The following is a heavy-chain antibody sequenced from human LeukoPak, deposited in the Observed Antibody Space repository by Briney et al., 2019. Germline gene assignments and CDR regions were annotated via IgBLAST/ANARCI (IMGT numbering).Heavy chain of an antibody. CDR3: ARGDSGSYYFDY. Sequence: GGSLRLSCAASGFTFSSYEINGVRQAPGKGLEWVSYISSSGRTIHYADSVKGRFTISRDNAKNSLYLQMNSLRAEDTAVYYCARGDSGSYYFDYWGQGTLVTVSS. D-gene: IGHD1-26*01. CDR1: GFTFSSYE. J-gene: IGHJ4*02. V-gene: IGHV3-48*03. CDR2: ISSSGRTI.